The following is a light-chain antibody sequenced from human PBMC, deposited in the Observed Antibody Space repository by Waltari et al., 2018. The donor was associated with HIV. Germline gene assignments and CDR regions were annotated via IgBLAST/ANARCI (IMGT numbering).Light chain of an antibody. CDR3: QQYNNWPRT. CDR1: QSVSSN. CDR2: GAS. Sequence: EILMTQSPATLSVSPGERATLSCRASQSVSSNLDWYQQKPGQASRLIIYGASTRATDIPARCSGSGSGAQFTLTISSLQSEDFAVYYCQQYNNWPRTFGQGTKVEIK. J-gene: IGKJ1*01. V-gene: IGKV3-15*01.